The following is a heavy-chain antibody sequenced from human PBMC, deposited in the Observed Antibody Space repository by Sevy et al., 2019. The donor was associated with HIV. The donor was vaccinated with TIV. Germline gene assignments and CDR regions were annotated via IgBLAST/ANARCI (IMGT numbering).Heavy chain of an antibody. CDR3: ARQGGHSYNWFDP. D-gene: IGHD5-18*01. J-gene: IGHJ5*02. CDR1: SYSISSGHY. CDR2: IYHTGST. V-gene: IGHV4-38-2*01. Sequence: SETLSLTCAVSSYSISSGHYWGWIRQPPGKGLEWIGSIYHTGSTYYNLSLRSRVTISVDTSKNQCSLKLRSATAADTAVYYCARQGGHSYNWFDPWGQGTLVTVSS.